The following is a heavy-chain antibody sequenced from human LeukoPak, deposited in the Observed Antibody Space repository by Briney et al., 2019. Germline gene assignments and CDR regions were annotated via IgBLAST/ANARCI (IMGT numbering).Heavy chain of an antibody. Sequence: ASVKVSCKASGYTFTSYYMHWVRQAPGQGLEWMGIINPSGGSTSYAQKFQGRVTMTRDKSTSTVYMELSSLRSEDTAVYYCARDRPATGYMDVWGKGTTVTISS. J-gene: IGHJ6*03. CDR3: ARDRPATGYMDV. CDR1: GYTFTSYY. D-gene: IGHD6-6*01. CDR2: INPSGGST. V-gene: IGHV1-46*01.